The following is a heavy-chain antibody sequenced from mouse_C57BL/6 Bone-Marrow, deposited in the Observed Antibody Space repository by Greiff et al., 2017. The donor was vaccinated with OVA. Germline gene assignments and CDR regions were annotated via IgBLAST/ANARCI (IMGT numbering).Heavy chain of an antibody. D-gene: IGHD1-1*01. CDR1: GYTFTSYW. CDR2: IDPSDGSP. Sequence: VQLQQPGAELVMPGASVTLSCKASGYTFTSYWMHWVKQRPGQGLEWIGEIDPSDGSPNYTQTFKGQSTLTVDKSSSTAYMQLSSLTSEDSAVYYCAREYYGSSYGYWGQGTALTVSA. V-gene: IGHV1-69*01. CDR3: AREYYGSSYGY. J-gene: IGHJ2*01.